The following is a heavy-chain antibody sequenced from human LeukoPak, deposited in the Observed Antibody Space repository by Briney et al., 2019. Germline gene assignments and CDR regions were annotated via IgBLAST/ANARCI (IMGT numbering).Heavy chain of an antibody. CDR2: INWSSKMV. Sequence: GRSLRLSCAASGFDFGNYAMHWVRQAPGKGLQWVSGINWSSKMVAYAASVKGRFTISGDNAKNSLYLQMNSLTSEDTAFYFCAKGSLEMATVDFEFWGQGTLVTVSS. CDR3: AKGSLEMATVDFEF. J-gene: IGHJ4*02. D-gene: IGHD5-24*01. CDR1: GFDFGNYA. V-gene: IGHV3-9*01.